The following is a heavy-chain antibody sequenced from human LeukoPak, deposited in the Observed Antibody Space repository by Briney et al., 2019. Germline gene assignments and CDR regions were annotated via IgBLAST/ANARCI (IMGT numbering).Heavy chain of an antibody. CDR3: ARGEITMAPYGMDA. V-gene: IGHV4-31*03. J-gene: IGHJ6*02. CDR2: IYYSGST. D-gene: IGHD3-10*01. Sequence: PSQTLSLTCTVSGGSISSGGYYWSWIRQHPGKGLEWIGYIYYSGSTYYNPSLKSRVTISVDTSKNQFSLKLSSVTAADTAVYYCARGEITMAPYGMDAWGQGTTVTVSS. CDR1: GGSISSGGYY.